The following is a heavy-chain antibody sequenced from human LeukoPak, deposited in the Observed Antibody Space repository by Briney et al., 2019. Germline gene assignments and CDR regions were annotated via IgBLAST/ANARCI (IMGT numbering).Heavy chain of an antibody. Sequence: PGGSQRLSCTGSGFIFSRYAVSWVRQAPGKGLEWVSAISKNTVDTYYADSVKGRLTISRDSSKNTVYLQMNSLRAEDTAVYYCVRDMEPLRYFDTWGQGTLVTVSS. D-gene: IGHD3-9*01. J-gene: IGHJ4*02. V-gene: IGHV3-23*01. CDR2: ISKNTVDT. CDR3: VRDMEPLRYFDT. CDR1: GFIFSRYA.